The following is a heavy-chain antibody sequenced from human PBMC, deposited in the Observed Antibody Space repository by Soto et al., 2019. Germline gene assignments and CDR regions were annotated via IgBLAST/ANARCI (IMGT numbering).Heavy chain of an antibody. CDR3: ARTSVNWGSRGLVDY. J-gene: IGHJ4*02. Sequence: QITLKESGPTLVKPTQTLTLTCTFSGFSLSTSGVGVGWIRQPPGKALEWLAFLYWDDDKRYSTSLKSRLTITKDTSKNQVLLTMTNMDAVDTATYYCARTSVNWGSRGLVDYWGQGTLVTVAS. D-gene: IGHD7-27*01. CDR1: GFSLSTSGVG. CDR2: LYWDDDK. V-gene: IGHV2-5*02.